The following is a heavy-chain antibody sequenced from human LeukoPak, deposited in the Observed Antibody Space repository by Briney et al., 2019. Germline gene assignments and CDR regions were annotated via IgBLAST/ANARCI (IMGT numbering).Heavy chain of an antibody. J-gene: IGHJ4*02. V-gene: IGHV3-74*01. CDR1: GFSFSNYW. D-gene: IGHD6-25*01. Sequence: GGSLRLSCAASGFSFSNYWMHWVRHAPGKGLLWVSQINPDGSITKYADSVKGRFTISRDNAKNTLYLQMNSLRAEDTAIYYCAQRGQDYWGQGTLVTVSS. CDR3: AQRGQDY. CDR2: INPDGSIT.